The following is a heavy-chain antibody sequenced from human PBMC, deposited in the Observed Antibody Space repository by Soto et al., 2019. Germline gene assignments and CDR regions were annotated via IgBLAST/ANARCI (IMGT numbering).Heavy chain of an antibody. J-gene: IGHJ6*02. V-gene: IGHV4-34*01. Sequence: PSETLSLTCAVYGGSFSCYYWSWIRQPPGKGLEWIGEINHSGSTNYNPSLKSRVTISVDTSKNQFSLKLSSVTAADTAVYYCARAGPFITMIVVVIRETYGMDVWGQGTTVTVSS. D-gene: IGHD3-22*01. CDR2: INHSGST. CDR3: ARAGPFITMIVVVIRETYGMDV. CDR1: GGSFSCYY.